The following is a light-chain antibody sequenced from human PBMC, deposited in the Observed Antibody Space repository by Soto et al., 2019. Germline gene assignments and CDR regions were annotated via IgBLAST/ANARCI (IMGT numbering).Light chain of an antibody. Sequence: QSALTQPASVSGSPGQSITISCTGTSSDVGSYNLVSWYQQHPGKAPKLMTYGVNKRPSGVSNRFSGSKSGNTASLTISGLQAEDESDYYCCSYADISTFYVFGTGTNVTVL. CDR2: GVN. CDR1: SSDVGSYNL. CDR3: CSYADISTFYV. V-gene: IGLV2-23*02. J-gene: IGLJ1*01.